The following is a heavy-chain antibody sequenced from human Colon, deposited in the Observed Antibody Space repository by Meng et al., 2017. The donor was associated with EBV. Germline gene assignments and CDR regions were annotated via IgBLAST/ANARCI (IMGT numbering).Heavy chain of an antibody. V-gene: IGHV4-31*03. Sequence: QVQLQESGPGLVKPSQTLSLTCTVSGGSISSGGYYWSWIRQHPEKGLEWIGYIYYSGSTYYNPSLKSRVTISIDTSKNQFSLKLSSVTAADTAVYYCARGPSRWLQFSFDYWGQGTLVTVSS. D-gene: IGHD5-24*01. J-gene: IGHJ4*02. CDR2: IYYSGST. CDR3: ARGPSRWLQFSFDY. CDR1: GGSISSGGYY.